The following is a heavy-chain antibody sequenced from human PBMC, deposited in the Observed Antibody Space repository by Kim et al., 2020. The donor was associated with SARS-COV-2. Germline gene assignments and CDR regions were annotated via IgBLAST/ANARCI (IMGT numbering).Heavy chain of an antibody. CDR2: INPNSGGT. CDR1: GYTFTGYY. CDR3: ARGKDYDMLTGWANYYYYGMDV. V-gene: IGHV1-2*04. Sequence: ASVKVSCKASGYTFTGYYMHWVRQAPGQGLEWMGWINPNSGGTNYAQKFQGWVTMTRDTSISTAYMELSRLRSDDTAVYYCARGKDYDMLTGWANYYYYGMDVWGQGTTVTVSS. D-gene: IGHD3-9*01. J-gene: IGHJ6*02.